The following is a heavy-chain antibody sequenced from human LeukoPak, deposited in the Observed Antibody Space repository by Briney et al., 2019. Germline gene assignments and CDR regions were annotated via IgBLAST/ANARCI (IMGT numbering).Heavy chain of an antibody. J-gene: IGHJ4*02. Sequence: GRSLRLSCAASGFTLSSYGMHWVRQPQGEGLEWVAVISHDGSKKYSAESVKGRFTISRDNSKNTLYLQMNSLRAEDTAVYYCARANGQLWTTPDYWGQGTLVTVSS. CDR2: ISHDGSKK. CDR1: GFTLSSYG. D-gene: IGHD5-18*01. V-gene: IGHV3-30*03. CDR3: ARANGQLWTTPDY.